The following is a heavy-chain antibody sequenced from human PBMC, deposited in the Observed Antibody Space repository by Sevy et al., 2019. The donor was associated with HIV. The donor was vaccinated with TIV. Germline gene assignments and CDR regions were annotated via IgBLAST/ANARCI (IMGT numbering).Heavy chain of an antibody. D-gene: IGHD3-22*01. CDR3: AKGGGGHYDPDEIGYYFYYYNMDV. Sequence: GGSLRLSCAVSGFSFDSYGMTWVRQAPGKGLEWVSGISGSGTRTYYADSVKGRFIISRDNSKNTLYLQMNSLRREDTDIYYCAKGGGGHYDPDEIGYYFYYYNMDVWGKGTTVTVSS. J-gene: IGHJ6*03. V-gene: IGHV3-23*01. CDR2: ISGSGTRT. CDR1: GFSFDSYG.